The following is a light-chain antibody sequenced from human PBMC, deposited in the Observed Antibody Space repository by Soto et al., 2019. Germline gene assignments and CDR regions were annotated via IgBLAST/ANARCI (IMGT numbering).Light chain of an antibody. V-gene: IGKV1-39*01. Sequence: DTQMTQSPSSLSASVGDRVTITCRASQSISSYLNWYQQKPGKAPKLLIYAASSLQSGVPSRFSGSGSGTDFTLTISSLQPEDFATYYCQQSYSTPQYTFGQGTKVDIK. CDR3: QQSYSTPQYT. CDR2: AAS. J-gene: IGKJ2*01. CDR1: QSISSY.